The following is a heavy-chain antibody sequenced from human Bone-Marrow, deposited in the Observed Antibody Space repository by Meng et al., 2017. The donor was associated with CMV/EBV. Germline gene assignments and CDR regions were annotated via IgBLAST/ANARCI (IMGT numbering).Heavy chain of an antibody. CDR1: GFTFSSYW. J-gene: IGHJ6*01. Sequence: GSLRLSCAASGFTFSSYWMHWVRQAPGKGLEWIGEINHSGSTNYNPSLKSRVTISVDTSKNQFSLKLSSVTAADTAVYYCASLPLYSNPPANYYYGMDVWGQGTTVTVSS. CDR3: ASLPLYSNPPANYYYGMDV. CDR2: INHSGST. V-gene: IGHV4-34*01. D-gene: IGHD4-11*01.